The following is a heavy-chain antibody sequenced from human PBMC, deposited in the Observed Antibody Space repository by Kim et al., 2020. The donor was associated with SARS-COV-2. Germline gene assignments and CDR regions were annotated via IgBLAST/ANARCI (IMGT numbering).Heavy chain of an antibody. CDR1: GFTFSSYE. CDR2: ISSSGSTI. J-gene: IGHJ4*02. D-gene: IGHD3-22*01. V-gene: IGHV3-48*03. CDR3: AREGYYYDSSGYYLDY. Sequence: GGSLRLSCAASGFTFSSYEMNWVRQAPGKGLEWVSYISSSGSTIYSADSVKGRFTISRDNAKNSLYLQMNSLRAEDTAVYYCAREGYYYDSSGYYLDYWGQGTLVTVSS.